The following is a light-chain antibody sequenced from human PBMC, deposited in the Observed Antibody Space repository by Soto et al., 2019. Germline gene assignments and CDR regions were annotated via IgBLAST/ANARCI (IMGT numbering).Light chain of an antibody. V-gene: IGLV1-44*01. CDR2: RDH. Sequence: QAVVTQPPSASGTPGQRVTISCSGSSSNIGSNYVYWYQQLPGTAPRLLIHRDHQRPSGVPDRFSGSKSGTSASLAISGLQSEDEADYYCAAWDDSLNGYVVFGGGTKLTVL. J-gene: IGLJ2*01. CDR1: SSNIGSNY. CDR3: AAWDDSLNGYVV.